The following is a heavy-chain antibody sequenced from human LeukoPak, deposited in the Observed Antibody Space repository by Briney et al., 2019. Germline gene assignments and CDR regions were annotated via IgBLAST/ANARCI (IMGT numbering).Heavy chain of an antibody. CDR3: ARGEYYSGSGTLNWFDP. CDR1: GGSISSGDYY. CDR2: VYTSGSA. D-gene: IGHD3-10*01. V-gene: IGHV4-61*02. J-gene: IGHJ5*02. Sequence: SQTLSLTCTVSGGSISSGDYYWSWIRQPAGKGLEWIGRVYTSGSANYNPSLKSRVTISVDTSKNQFSLKVSSVTAADTAVYYCARGEYYSGSGTLNWFDPWGQGTLVTVSS.